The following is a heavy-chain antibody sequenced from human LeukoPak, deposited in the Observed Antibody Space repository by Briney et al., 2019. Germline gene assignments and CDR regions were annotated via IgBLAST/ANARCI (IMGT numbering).Heavy chain of an antibody. J-gene: IGHJ3*02. CDR3: TRGGRDGFDI. Sequence: GGSLRLSCAASGFTFSTCDMHWVRLTAGKGLEWVSGIGTAGDTYYSGSVKGRFIISRENAKSSSYIQMNSLRVGDTALYYCTRGGRDGFDIWGRGTLVTVSS. V-gene: IGHV3-13*01. CDR2: IGTAGDT. D-gene: IGHD5-24*01. CDR1: GFTFSTCD.